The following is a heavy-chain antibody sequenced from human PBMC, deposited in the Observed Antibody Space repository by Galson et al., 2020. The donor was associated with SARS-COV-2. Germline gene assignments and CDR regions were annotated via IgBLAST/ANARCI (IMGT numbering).Heavy chain of an antibody. V-gene: IGHV4-59*08. J-gene: IGHJ2*01. CDR2: VAYTGST. CDR3: ARLGDFYDSTSSTWYFDL. CDR1: GGSISTYY. D-gene: IGHD3-22*01. Sequence: ETSETLSLTCTVSGGSISTYYWSWIRQSPGKGLEWIGNVAYTGSTTYNPSLKSRVAMSLDTSKNQFSLKLSSVTAADTAVFYCARLGDFYDSTSSTWYFDLWGRGTLVTVAS.